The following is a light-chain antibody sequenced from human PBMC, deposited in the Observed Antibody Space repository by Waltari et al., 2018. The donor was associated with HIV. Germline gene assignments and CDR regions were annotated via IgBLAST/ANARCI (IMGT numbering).Light chain of an antibody. J-gene: IGKJ4*02. CDR2: WAA. CDR3: QQYYSLPVT. Sequence: DIVMTQSPDSLAVSLGERVIINCKSSRTILYNSDNRNYLAWYQQKPGPVPRSLMYWAATRAFGVPERFSGSWSGTDFSLTISSLQDDDVAIYFCQQYYSLPVTFGGGTKVERK. V-gene: IGKV4-1*01. CDR1: RTILYNSDNRNY.